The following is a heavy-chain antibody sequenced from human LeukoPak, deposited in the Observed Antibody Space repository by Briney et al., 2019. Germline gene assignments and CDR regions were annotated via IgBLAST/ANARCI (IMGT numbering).Heavy chain of an antibody. CDR2: ISSSSSTI. Sequence: TGGSLRLSCAASGFTFSSYSMNWVRQAPGKGLEWVSYISSSSSTIYYADSVKGRFTISRDNAKNSLYLQMNSLRAEDTAVYYCARDLSGNAGYSSGWYQRGSGVHFDYWGQGTLVTVSS. CDR1: GFTFSSYS. V-gene: IGHV3-48*04. D-gene: IGHD6-19*01. CDR3: ARDLSGNAGYSSGWYQRGSGVHFDY. J-gene: IGHJ4*02.